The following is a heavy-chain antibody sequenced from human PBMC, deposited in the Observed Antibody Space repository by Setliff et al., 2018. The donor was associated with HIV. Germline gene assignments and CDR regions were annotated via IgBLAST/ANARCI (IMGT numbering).Heavy chain of an antibody. CDR1: NGSISGYY. J-gene: IGHJ4*02. CDR2: IHSSGNT. D-gene: IGHD1-26*01. Sequence: SETLSLTCTVSNGSISGYYWSWIRQPAGKGLEWIGRIHSSGNTNYNPSLKRRITMSVDTSKNQFSLKLSSVSAADTAVYYCARDPSGSYHPLGYWGQGTLVTVSS. V-gene: IGHV4-4*07. CDR3: ARDPSGSYHPLGY.